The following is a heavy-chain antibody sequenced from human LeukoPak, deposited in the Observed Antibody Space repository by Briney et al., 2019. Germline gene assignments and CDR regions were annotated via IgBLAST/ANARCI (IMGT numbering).Heavy chain of an antibody. CDR1: GITFSSYA. CDR3: ASDRDGYSHFDY. Sequence: GGSLRLSCVVSGITFSSYAMNWVRQAPGKGLEWVSYISSSSSTIYYADSVKGRFTISRDNAKNSLYLQMNSLRAEDTAVYYCASDRDGYSHFDYWGQGTLVTVSS. J-gene: IGHJ4*02. V-gene: IGHV3-48*01. CDR2: ISSSSSTI. D-gene: IGHD5-24*01.